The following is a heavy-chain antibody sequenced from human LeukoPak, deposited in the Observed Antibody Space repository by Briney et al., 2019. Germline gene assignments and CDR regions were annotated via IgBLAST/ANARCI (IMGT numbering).Heavy chain of an antibody. CDR2: INPNSGGT. CDR1: GYTFTGYY. J-gene: IGHJ3*02. Sequence: GASVKVSCKASGYTFTGYYMHWVRQAPGQGLEWMGWINPNSGGTNYAQKFQGRVTMTRDTSISTAYMELSRLRSDDTAVYYCARDLTLWFGEKGAFDIWGQGTMVTVSS. V-gene: IGHV1-2*02. D-gene: IGHD3-10*01. CDR3: ARDLTLWFGEKGAFDI.